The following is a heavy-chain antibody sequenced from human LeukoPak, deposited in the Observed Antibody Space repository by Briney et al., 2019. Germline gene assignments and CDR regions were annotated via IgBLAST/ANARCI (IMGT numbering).Heavy chain of an antibody. CDR3: ARDARGAAAADDPLDI. J-gene: IGHJ3*02. CDR2: INAGNGNT. V-gene: IGHV1-3*01. D-gene: IGHD6-13*01. Sequence: ASVKVSCKASGYTFTSYAMHWVRQAPGQRLEWMGWINAGNGNTKYSQKFQGRVTITRDTSASTAYMELSSLRSEDTAVYYCARDARGAAAADDPLDIWGQGTTVTVSS. CDR1: GYTFTSYA.